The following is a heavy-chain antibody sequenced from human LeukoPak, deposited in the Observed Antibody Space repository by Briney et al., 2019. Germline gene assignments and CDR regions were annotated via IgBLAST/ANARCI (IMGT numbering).Heavy chain of an antibody. CDR1: GCSISSYY. Sequence: SETLSLTCTVSGCSISSYYWSWIRQPPGKGLEWIGYIYYSGSTNYNPSLKSRVTISVDTSKNQFSLKLSSVTAADTAVYYCARDPVGANGGWFDPWGQGTLVTVSS. CDR2: IYYSGST. V-gene: IGHV4-59*01. D-gene: IGHD1-26*01. CDR3: ARDPVGANGGWFDP. J-gene: IGHJ5*02.